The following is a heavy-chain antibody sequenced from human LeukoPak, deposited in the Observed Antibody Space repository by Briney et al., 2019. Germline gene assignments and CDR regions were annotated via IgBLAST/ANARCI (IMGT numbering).Heavy chain of an antibody. Sequence: GGSLRLSGAASGFTFSDHYMNWVRQAPGKGLEWVGRTRDKAKSYTTEYAASVKGRFTVTRDDSKNSLSLQMNNVKTEDTAVYYCARDTHVAMDVWGKGTTVTVSS. V-gene: IGHV3-72*01. CDR1: GFTFSDHY. J-gene: IGHJ6*04. CDR3: ARDTHVAMDV. D-gene: IGHD2-21*01. CDR2: TRDKAKSYTT.